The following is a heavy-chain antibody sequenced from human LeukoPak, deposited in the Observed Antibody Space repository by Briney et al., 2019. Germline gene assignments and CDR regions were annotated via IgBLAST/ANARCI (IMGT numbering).Heavy chain of an antibody. CDR3: ARLAYYDFWSGYGYYFDY. CDR1: GGSFSGYY. Sequence: SETLSLTCAVYGGSFSGYYWSWIRQPPGKGLEWIGEINHSGSTNYNPSLKSRVTISVDTSKNQFSLKLSSVTAADTAVYYCARLAYYDFWSGYGYYFDYWGQGTLVTVSS. V-gene: IGHV4-34*01. CDR2: INHSGST. J-gene: IGHJ4*02. D-gene: IGHD3-3*01.